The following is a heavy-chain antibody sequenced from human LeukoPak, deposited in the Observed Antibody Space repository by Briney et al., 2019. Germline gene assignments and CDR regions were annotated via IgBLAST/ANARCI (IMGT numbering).Heavy chain of an antibody. V-gene: IGHV3-30-3*01. CDR1: GFTFSSYA. CDR3: ARDHQWLVRGVEYYYYMDV. CDR2: ISYDGSNK. J-gene: IGHJ6*03. Sequence: GGSLRLSCAASGFTFSSYAMHWVRQAPGKGLEWVAVISYDGSNKYYADSVKGRFTISRDNSKNTLYLQMNSLRAEDTAVYYCARDHQWLVRGVEYYYYMDVWGKGTTVTVSS. D-gene: IGHD6-19*01.